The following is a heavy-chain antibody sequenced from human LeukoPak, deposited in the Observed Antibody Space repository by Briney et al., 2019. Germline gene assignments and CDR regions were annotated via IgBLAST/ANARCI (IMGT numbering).Heavy chain of an antibody. D-gene: IGHD4-17*01. CDR1: GGSISSYY. V-gene: IGHV4-4*07. CDR2: IYPSGSA. CDR3: AREADYGDYYYYYMNV. Sequence: PSETLSLTCTVSGGSISSYYWSWLQQPAGKGLAWIGRIYPSGSANYNPALKSRVTMSVDTAKNQFAPTLSSVTAADTAMYYCAREADYGDYYYYYMNVWGKGTTVAISS. J-gene: IGHJ6*03.